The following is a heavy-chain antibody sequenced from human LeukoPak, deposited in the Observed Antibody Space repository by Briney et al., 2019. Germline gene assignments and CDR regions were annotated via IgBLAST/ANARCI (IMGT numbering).Heavy chain of an antibody. CDR2: IKEDGTKI. CDR1: GFTFSNYW. Sequence: RGSLRLSCAASGFTFSNYWMIWVRQAPGRGLEWVANIKEDGTKINYVDSVKGRFTISRDDAKNSLYLQMNSLRVEDTAVYYCARGGYSHGTNWFDPWGQGTLVTVSS. V-gene: IGHV3-7*01. CDR3: ARGGYSHGTNWFDP. J-gene: IGHJ5*02. D-gene: IGHD5-18*01.